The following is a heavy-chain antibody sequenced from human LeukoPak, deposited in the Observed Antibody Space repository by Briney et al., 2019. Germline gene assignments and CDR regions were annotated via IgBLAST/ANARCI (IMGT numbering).Heavy chain of an antibody. Sequence: GGSLRLSCAASGFTFSKYWMLWVRQAPGKGLESVSRINTDGTVTTYADSVKGRFTVSRDNADNTMFLQMNSVIDEDTAVYYCATKQWLAPPPDSWGQGTPVTVSS. CDR1: GFTFSKYW. CDR3: ATKQWLAPPPDS. D-gene: IGHD6-19*01. CDR2: INTDGTVT. J-gene: IGHJ4*02. V-gene: IGHV3-74*01.